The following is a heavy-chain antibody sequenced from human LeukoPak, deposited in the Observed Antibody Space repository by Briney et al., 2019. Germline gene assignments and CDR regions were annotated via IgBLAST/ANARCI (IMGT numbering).Heavy chain of an antibody. V-gene: IGHV4-34*01. Sequence: PSETLSLTCAVYGGSFSGYYWSWIRQPPGKGLEWIGEINHSGSTNYNPSLKSRVNISVDTSKNQFSLKLSSVTAADTAVYYCARGRYYYGSGIYYYYGMDVWGQGTTVTVSS. D-gene: IGHD3-10*01. CDR3: ARGRYYYGSGIYYYYGMDV. CDR1: GGSFSGYY. J-gene: IGHJ6*02. CDR2: INHSGST.